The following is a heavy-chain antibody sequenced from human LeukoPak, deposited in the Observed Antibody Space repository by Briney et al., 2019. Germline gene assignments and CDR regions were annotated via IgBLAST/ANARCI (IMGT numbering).Heavy chain of an antibody. CDR1: GGSISSDY. Sequence: KPSETQSLTCTVSGGSISSDYWSWIRQPPGNGLEWIGWIYASGITNSNPSLKSRVTISVDTSKNQFSLKLTSVTAADTAVYYCARLGSGWPFDYWGQGTLVTVSS. CDR2: IYASGIT. J-gene: IGHJ4*02. D-gene: IGHD6-25*01. CDR3: ARLGSGWPFDY. V-gene: IGHV4-4*09.